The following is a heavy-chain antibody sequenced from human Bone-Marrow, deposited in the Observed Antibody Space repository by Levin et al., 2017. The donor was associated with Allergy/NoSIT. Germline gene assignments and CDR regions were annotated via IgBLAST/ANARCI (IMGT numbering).Heavy chain of an antibody. D-gene: IGHD3-10*01. J-gene: IGHJ6*03. Sequence: PGGSLRLSCKGSGSSFTSYLITWVRQMPGKGLEWMGRIDPRDSYTNYSPSFQGHVTISADKSISTAYLQWSSLKASDTAMYYCAVGSPYYYYYMDVWGKGTTVTVSS. CDR3: AVGSPYYYYYMDV. CDR1: GSSFTSYL. CDR2: IDPRDSYT. V-gene: IGHV5-10-1*01.